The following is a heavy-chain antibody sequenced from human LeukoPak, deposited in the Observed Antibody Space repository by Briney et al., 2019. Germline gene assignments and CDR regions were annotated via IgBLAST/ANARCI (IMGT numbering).Heavy chain of an antibody. J-gene: IGHJ4*02. CDR1: GDNLASYW. Sequence: GESLKISCRVFGDNLASYWIGWVRQMSGKGLECMGIIYPGDSDTRYSPSFQGQVTISADKSISTAYLQWSSLKASDTAMYYCVRRVGNSKYDYWGQGTLVTVSS. V-gene: IGHV5-51*01. CDR3: VRRVGNSKYDY. D-gene: IGHD4-11*01. CDR2: IYPGDSDT.